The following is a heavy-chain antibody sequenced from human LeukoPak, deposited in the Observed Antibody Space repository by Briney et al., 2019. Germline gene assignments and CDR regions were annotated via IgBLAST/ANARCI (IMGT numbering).Heavy chain of an antibody. CDR3: ARTTTSPTGRAFDI. Sequence: GGSLRLSCAASGFTFSSYWMHWVRHAPEKGVVWVSRISTDGSSTNYADSVQGRFTISRDNAMNTLYLQMNSLRAEDTAVYYCARTTTSPTGRAFDIWGRGTMVTVSS. CDR2: ISTDGSST. V-gene: IGHV3-74*01. D-gene: IGHD1-1*01. J-gene: IGHJ3*02. CDR1: GFTFSSYW.